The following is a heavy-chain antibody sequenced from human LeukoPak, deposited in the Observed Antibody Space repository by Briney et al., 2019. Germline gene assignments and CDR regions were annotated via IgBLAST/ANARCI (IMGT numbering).Heavy chain of an antibody. V-gene: IGHV4-59*08. Sequence: SETLSLTCTVSGGSIRSYYWSWIRQPPGKGLEWIGYIYYSGSTYYNPSLKSRVTISVDTSKNQFSLKLSSVTAADTAVYYCATKLRYFDLAHAFDIWGQGTMVTVSS. CDR2: IYYSGST. CDR1: GGSIRSYY. D-gene: IGHD3-9*01. CDR3: ATKLRYFDLAHAFDI. J-gene: IGHJ3*02.